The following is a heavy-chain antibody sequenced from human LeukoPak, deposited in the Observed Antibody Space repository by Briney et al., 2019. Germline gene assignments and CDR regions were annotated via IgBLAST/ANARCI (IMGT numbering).Heavy chain of an antibody. CDR1: GYSLTELS. V-gene: IGHV1-24*01. Sequence: GASVKVSCKVSGYSLTELSMHWVRQAPGKGLEWMGGLDAEDGETIYAQKFQGRVTMTEDTSTDTAYMELSSLRSEDTAVYYCATKLYSHRSRAYYYYGMDGWGQGTTVTVSS. J-gene: IGHJ6*02. CDR3: ATKLYSHRSRAYYYYGMDG. CDR2: LDAEDGET. D-gene: IGHD2-21*01.